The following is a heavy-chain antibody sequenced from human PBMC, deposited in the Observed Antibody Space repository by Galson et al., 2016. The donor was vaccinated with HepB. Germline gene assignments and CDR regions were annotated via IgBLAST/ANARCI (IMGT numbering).Heavy chain of an antibody. J-gene: IGHJ4*02. CDR2: ARNKAHSNTK. Sequence: SLRLSCAASGFTFSDAYMDWVRQAPGKGLEWVGRARNKAHSNTKEYAASEKGRITIARDDSKHSLELQMNRLKTEDPAVYYCPGVGFCISPNCYGLDFWGQGTLVTVSS. D-gene: IGHD2-2*01. CDR1: GFTFSDAY. CDR3: PGVGFCISPNCYGLDF. V-gene: IGHV3-72*01.